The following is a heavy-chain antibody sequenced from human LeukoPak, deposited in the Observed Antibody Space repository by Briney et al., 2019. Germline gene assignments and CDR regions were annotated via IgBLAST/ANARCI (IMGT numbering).Heavy chain of an antibody. CDR1: GFTFDDYA. Sequence: PGGSLRLSCAASGFTFDDYAMHWVRQAPGKGLEWVSGISWNSGSIGYADSVKGRFTISRDNAKNSLYLQMNSLKAEDAALYYCAKDTLHDYGDSHFDYWGQGTLVTVSS. CDR3: AKDTLHDYGDSHFDY. V-gene: IGHV3-9*01. D-gene: IGHD4-17*01. CDR2: ISWNSGSI. J-gene: IGHJ4*02.